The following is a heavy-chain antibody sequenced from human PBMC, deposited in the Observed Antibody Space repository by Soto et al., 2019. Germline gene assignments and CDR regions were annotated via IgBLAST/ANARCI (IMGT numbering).Heavy chain of an antibody. D-gene: IGHD1-7*01. Sequence: ESGGGVVQPGRSLRLSCAASGFTFSTFDMYWVRQPPGKGLEWVALVAYDGSKKYYGDSVRGRFTISRDNSKNILYVQMDSLRPGDTAGYYCAKEVEWFVIGTTYGVASWGQGTLVTVSS. CDR2: VAYDGSKK. CDR1: GFTFSTFD. J-gene: IGHJ4*02. V-gene: IGHV3-30*18. CDR3: AKEVEWFVIGTTYGVAS.